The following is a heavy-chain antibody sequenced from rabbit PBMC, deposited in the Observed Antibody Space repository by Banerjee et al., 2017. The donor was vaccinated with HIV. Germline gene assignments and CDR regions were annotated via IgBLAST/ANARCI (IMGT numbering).Heavy chain of an antibody. J-gene: IGHJ4*01. CDR2: SYAGSSGSA. V-gene: IGHV1S45*01. Sequence: QEQLEESGGDLVKPEGSLTLTCTASGFSFSSYWICWVRQAPGKGLEWIACSYAGSSGSAYYASWAKGRFTISKASSTTVTLQMTSLTAADTATYFCTREDDTTAWGAFDLWGQGTLVTVS. D-gene: IGHD4-1*01. CDR1: GFSFSSYW. CDR3: TREDDTTAWGAFDL.